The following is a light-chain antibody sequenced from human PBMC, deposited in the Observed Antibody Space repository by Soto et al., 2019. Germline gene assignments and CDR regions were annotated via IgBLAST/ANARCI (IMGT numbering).Light chain of an antibody. CDR1: QSVSSN. V-gene: IGKV3-15*01. J-gene: IGKJ2*01. CDR3: QQYNNWVT. CDR2: GAS. Sequence: EIVMTQSPATLSVSPGERATLSCSASQSVSSNLAWYQQKPGQAPRLLIYGASTRATGIPARFSGSGSGTEFTLTISSLQSEDFAVYYCQQYNNWVTFGKGTKLEIK.